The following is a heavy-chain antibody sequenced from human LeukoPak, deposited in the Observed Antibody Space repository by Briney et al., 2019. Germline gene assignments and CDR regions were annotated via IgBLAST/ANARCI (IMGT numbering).Heavy chain of an antibody. V-gene: IGHV1-46*01. CDR2: INPSGGST. CDR3: ARVSLVRGVIPFDY. D-gene: IGHD3-10*01. J-gene: IGHJ4*02. CDR1: GYTFTSYG. Sequence: VKVSCKASGYTFTSYGISWVQQAPGQGLEWMGIINPSGGSTSYAQKFQGRVTMTRDTSTSTVYMELSSLRSEDTAVYYCARVSLVRGVIPFDYWGQGTLVTVSS.